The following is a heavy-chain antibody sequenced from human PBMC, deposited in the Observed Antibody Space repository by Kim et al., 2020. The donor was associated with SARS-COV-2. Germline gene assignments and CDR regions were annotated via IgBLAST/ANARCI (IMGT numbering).Heavy chain of an antibody. CDR1: GFTFSSYS. D-gene: IGHD2-2*01. V-gene: IGHV3-21*01. CDR2: ISSSSSYI. J-gene: IGHJ3*01. Sequence: GGSLRLSCAASGFTFSSYSMNWVRQAPGKGLEWVSSISSSSSYIYYAYSVKGRFTISRYNSKNSLYLQMNSLRSEDTSVYYCARDTHVSCSITICSDAF. CDR3: ARDTHVSCSITICSDAF.